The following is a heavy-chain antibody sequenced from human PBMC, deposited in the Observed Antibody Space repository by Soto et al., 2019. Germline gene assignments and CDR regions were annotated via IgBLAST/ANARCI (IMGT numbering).Heavy chain of an antibody. J-gene: IGHJ6*02. CDR1: GYSFTSYW. CDR2: LDPSDSYT. Sequence: ESLKISCKGSGYSFTSYWISWVRQMPGKGLEWMGRLDPSDSYTNSSHSFQGHVNISADKSISTAYLQWSSLKASDTAMYYCARQDPGDSYGRLYYYGMDVWGQGTRVTVSS. CDR3: ARQDPGDSYGRLYYYGMDV. D-gene: IGHD5-18*01. V-gene: IGHV5-10-1*01.